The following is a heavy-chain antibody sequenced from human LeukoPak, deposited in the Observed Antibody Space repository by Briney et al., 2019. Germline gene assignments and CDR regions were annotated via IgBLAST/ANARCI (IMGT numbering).Heavy chain of an antibody. V-gene: IGHV3-43*02. J-gene: IGHJ4*02. CDR1: GFTFDDYA. CDR2: ISGDGFRT. D-gene: IGHD6-13*01. Sequence: GGSLRLSCAASGFTFDDYAMHWVRQVPGKGLEWVSVISGDGFRTGYADSMKGRFTISRDNSKNSLYLQMNSLRTEDTALYYCAKETYSSSYSDFDYWGQGTLVTVSS. CDR3: AKETYSSSYSDFDY.